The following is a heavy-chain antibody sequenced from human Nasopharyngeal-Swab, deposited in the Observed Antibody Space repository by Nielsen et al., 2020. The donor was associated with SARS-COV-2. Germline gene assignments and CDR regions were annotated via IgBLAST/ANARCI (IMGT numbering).Heavy chain of an antibody. V-gene: IGHV3-48*03. CDR2: ISGTAGTI. Sequence: GESLKISCAASGFTFSNYEMNWVRQAPGKGLEWLSYISGTAGTISYADSVKGRFTISTDNAKNSLYLQMNGLRAEDTALYYCARTTYSYGRFDYWGQGTLVTVSS. CDR3: ARTTYSYGRFDY. CDR1: GFTFSNYE. D-gene: IGHD5-18*01. J-gene: IGHJ4*02.